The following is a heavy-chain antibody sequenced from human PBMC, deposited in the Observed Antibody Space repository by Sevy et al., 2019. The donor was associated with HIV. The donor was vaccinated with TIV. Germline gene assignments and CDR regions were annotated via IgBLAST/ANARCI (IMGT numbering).Heavy chain of an antibody. Sequence: GGSLRLSCAASGFTFSSYSMNWVRQAPGKGLEWVSSISSSSSYIYYADSVKGRFTISRDNAKNSLYLKMNSLRAEDTAVYYCARVGSCSSTSCKYNWNRYYYYYGMDVWGQGTTVTVSS. V-gene: IGHV3-21*01. J-gene: IGHJ6*02. CDR3: ARVGSCSSTSCKYNWNRYYYYYGMDV. D-gene: IGHD2-2*01. CDR1: GFTFSSYS. CDR2: ISSSSSYI.